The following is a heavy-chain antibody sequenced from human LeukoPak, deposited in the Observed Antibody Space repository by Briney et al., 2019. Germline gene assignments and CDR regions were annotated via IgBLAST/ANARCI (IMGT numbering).Heavy chain of an antibody. CDR3: ARAFGYNHIFDY. J-gene: IGHJ4*02. CDR1: GFTFSSYS. Sequence: GGSLRLSCAASGFTFSSYSMNWVRQAPGKGLEWVSSISSSSSYIYYADSVKGRSTISRDNAKNSLYMQMNSLRAEDTAVYYCARAFGYNHIFDYWGQGTLVTASS. V-gene: IGHV3-21*01. CDR2: ISSSSSYI. D-gene: IGHD5-24*01.